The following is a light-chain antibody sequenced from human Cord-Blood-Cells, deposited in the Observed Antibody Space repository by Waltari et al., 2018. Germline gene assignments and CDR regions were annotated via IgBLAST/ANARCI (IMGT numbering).Light chain of an antibody. J-gene: IGKJ1*01. V-gene: IGKV3-15*01. CDR1: QSVSSN. Sequence: EIVMTQSPATLSVSPGDRATLSCRASQSVSSNLAWYQQKPGQAPRLLIYCASTRATVIPARFSGSGSGTEFTLTISSLQSEDFAVYYCQQYNNWPPWTFGQGTKVEIK. CDR2: CAS. CDR3: QQYNNWPPWT.